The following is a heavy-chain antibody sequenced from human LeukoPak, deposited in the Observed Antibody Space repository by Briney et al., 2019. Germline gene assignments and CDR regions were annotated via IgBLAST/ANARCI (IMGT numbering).Heavy chain of an antibody. V-gene: IGHV4-4*07. J-gene: IGHJ3*02. CDR2: IYTSGST. CDR1: GGSISSYY. CDR3: AREFQQWLVYGAFDI. D-gene: IGHD6-19*01. Sequence: SETLSLTCTVSGGSISSYYWSWTRQPAGKGLEWIGRIYTSGSTNYNPSLKSRVTISVDKSKNQFSLKLSSVTAADTAVYYCAREFQQWLVYGAFDIWGQGTMVTVSS.